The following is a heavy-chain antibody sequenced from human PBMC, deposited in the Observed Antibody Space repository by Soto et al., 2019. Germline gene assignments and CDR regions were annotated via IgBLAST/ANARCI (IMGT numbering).Heavy chain of an antibody. D-gene: IGHD3-9*01. CDR3: ARGIILSGYYNWFDP. CDR2: IWYDGSNK. CDR1: GFTFSSYG. V-gene: IGHV3-33*01. J-gene: IGHJ5*02. Sequence: QVQLVESGGGVVQPGRSLRLSCAASGFTFSSYGMHWVRQAPGKGLEWVAVIWYDGSNKYYADSVKGRFTISRDNSKNTLYLQMNSMRDEDTAVYDCARGIILSGYYNWFDPWGQGTLVTVSS.